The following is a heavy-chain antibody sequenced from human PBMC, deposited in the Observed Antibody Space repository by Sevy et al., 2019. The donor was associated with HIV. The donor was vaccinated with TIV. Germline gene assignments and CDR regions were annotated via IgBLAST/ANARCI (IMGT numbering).Heavy chain of an antibody. D-gene: IGHD3-10*01. CDR1: DYSITSGYL. CDR2: VFHSGST. CDR3: ARHSHGSGTYYVPFDA. J-gene: IGHJ4*02. Sequence: SETLSLTCAVSDYSITSGYLWGWIRQPPGEGLEWIGSVFHSGSTYYNPSLNSRVIISVDTSKNQCSLKLNSVTAADTAVYYCARHSHGSGTYYVPFDAWGQGTLVTVSS. V-gene: IGHV4-38-2*01.